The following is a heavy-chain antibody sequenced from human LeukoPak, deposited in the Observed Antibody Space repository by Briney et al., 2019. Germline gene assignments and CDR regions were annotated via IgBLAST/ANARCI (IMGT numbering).Heavy chain of an antibody. CDR3: ARSRGGSYYFFGVDY. J-gene: IGHJ4*02. CDR2: IYYSGST. Sequence: SETLSLTCTVSGGSISSHYWNWIRQPPGKGLEWIGYIYYSGSTNYNPSLKSRVTISVDTSKNQFSLKLSSVTAADTAVYYCARSRGGSYYFFGVDYWGQGTLVTVSS. D-gene: IGHD1-26*01. V-gene: IGHV4-59*11. CDR1: GGSISSHY.